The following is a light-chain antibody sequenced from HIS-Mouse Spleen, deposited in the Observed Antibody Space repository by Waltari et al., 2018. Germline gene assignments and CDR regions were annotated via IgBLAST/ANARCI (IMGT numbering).Light chain of an antibody. CDR2: EVS. CDR3: SSYAGSNNL. Sequence: QSALTPPPSASGSPGQSVTIPCTGTRSDVGGYNYVSGYQQHPGKAPKLMIYEVSKRPSGVPDRFSGSKSGNTASLTVSGLQAEDEADYYCSSYAGSNNLFGGGTKLTVL. CDR1: RSDVGGYNY. V-gene: IGLV2-8*01. J-gene: IGLJ2*01.